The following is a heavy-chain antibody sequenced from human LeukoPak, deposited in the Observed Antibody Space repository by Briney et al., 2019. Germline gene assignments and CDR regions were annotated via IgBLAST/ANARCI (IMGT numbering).Heavy chain of an antibody. V-gene: IGHV3-7*02. J-gene: IGHJ5*02. D-gene: IGHD3-22*01. Sequence: PGGSLRLSCAASGFTFSSYGMHWVRQAPGKGLEWVANIKEDGSDKNYVDSVKGRFTISRDNAKNSLYLQLNSLRVEDTAVYYCANYYGSSGYFSWGQGTLVTVSS. CDR2: IKEDGSDK. CDR3: ANYYGSSGYFS. CDR1: GFTFSSYG.